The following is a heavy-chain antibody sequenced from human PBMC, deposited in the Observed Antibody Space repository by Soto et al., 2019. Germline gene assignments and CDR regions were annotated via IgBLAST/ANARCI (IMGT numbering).Heavy chain of an antibody. Sequence: AGGSLRLSCAASGFTFDDYAMHWVRQAPGKGLEWVSGISWNSGSIGYADSVKGRFTISRDNAKNSLYLQMNSLRAEDTALYYCAKDGGYCSGGSCYLMHGMDVWGQGTTVTVSS. D-gene: IGHD2-15*01. J-gene: IGHJ6*02. V-gene: IGHV3-9*01. CDR1: GFTFDDYA. CDR3: AKDGGYCSGGSCYLMHGMDV. CDR2: ISWNSGSI.